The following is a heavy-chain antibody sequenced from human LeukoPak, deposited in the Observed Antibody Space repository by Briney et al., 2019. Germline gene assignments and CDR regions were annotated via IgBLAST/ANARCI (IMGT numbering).Heavy chain of an antibody. D-gene: IGHD4-17*01. CDR3: ARGRKDYARFDL. Sequence: PSETLSLTCTVSGYSISSGYYWGWIRQPPGKGLEWIGSIYHSGSTYYNPSLKSRVTISVDTSKNQFSLKLSSVTAADTAVYYCARGRKDYARFDLWGRGTLVTVSS. CDR1: GYSISSGYY. J-gene: IGHJ2*01. V-gene: IGHV4-38-2*02. CDR2: IYHSGST.